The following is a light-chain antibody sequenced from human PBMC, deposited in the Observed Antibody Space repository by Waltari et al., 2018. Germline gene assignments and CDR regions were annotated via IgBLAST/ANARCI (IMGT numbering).Light chain of an antibody. CDR2: EGS. CDR1: SSCVGRYNL. Sequence: QSALTQPASVSGSPGQSITISCTGTSSCVGRYNLVSWYQQHPGKAPNLMIYEGSKRPSGVSNRFSGSKSGNTASLTISGLQAEDEADYYCCSYAGAVFGGGTKLTIL. J-gene: IGLJ3*02. V-gene: IGLV2-23*01. CDR3: CSYAGAV.